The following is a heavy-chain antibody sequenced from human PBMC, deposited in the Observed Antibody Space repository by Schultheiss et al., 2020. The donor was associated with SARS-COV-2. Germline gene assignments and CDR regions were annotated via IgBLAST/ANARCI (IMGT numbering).Heavy chain of an antibody. J-gene: IGHJ6*03. D-gene: IGHD3-3*01. CDR2: ISGSGGST. V-gene: IGHV3-21*01. CDR1: GFTVSSNY. Sequence: GGSLRLSCAASGFTVSSNYMSWVRQAPGKGLEWVSAISGSGGSTYYADSVKGRFTISRDNAKNSLYLQMNSLRAEDTAVYYCARDGHYDFWSGTDYYYYYMDVWGKGTTVTVSS. CDR3: ARDGHYDFWSGTDYYYYYMDV.